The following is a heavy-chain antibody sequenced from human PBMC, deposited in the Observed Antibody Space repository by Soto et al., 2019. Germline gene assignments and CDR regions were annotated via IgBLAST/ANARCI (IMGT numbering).Heavy chain of an antibody. J-gene: IGHJ4*02. CDR3: ARAFTAMGLFDY. D-gene: IGHD2-21*02. CDR1: GGSFSGYY. V-gene: IGHV4-34*01. CDR2: LYHGGAT. Sequence: PSETLSLTCAVYGGSFSGYYWSWIRQPPGKGLEWVGYLYHGGATYSNPSLKSRVSISVDWSKNQFSLKLNSVTAADTAVYYRARAFTAMGLFDYWGPGILATVSS.